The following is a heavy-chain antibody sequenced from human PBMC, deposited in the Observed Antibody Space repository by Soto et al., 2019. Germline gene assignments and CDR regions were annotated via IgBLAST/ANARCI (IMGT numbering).Heavy chain of an antibody. CDR3: ARDLWGYCGTDCYPLDV. Sequence: LSLTCTVSGGTIRAEYWSWIRQPPGKGLEWIGYMYNTGSTVYNPSFKSRVTISVDTSKNQFSLKLNSVTAADTAVYYCARDLWGYCGTDCYPLDVWGQGTTVT. V-gene: IGHV4-59*01. J-gene: IGHJ6*02. D-gene: IGHD2-21*02. CDR1: GGTIRAEY. CDR2: MYNTGST.